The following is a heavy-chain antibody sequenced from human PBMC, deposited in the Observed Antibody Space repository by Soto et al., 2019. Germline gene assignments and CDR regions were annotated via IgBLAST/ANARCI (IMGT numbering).Heavy chain of an antibody. Sequence: QVQLVQSGAEVEKPGASVKFSCKASGYTFTNYAVHWGRQAPGQRLEWMGWINAGNGNTRFSQNLQGRVTITRDTSARTVYMELSSLRSEDTAVYYCARGHLAVVPVASWFYYMDVWGKGTTVTVSS. CDR3: ARGHLAVVPVASWFYYMDV. V-gene: IGHV1-3*01. CDR1: GYTFTNYA. CDR2: INAGNGNT. J-gene: IGHJ6*03. D-gene: IGHD2-2*01.